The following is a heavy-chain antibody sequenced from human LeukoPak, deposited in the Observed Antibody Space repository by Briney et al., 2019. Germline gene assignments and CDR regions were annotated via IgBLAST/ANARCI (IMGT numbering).Heavy chain of an antibody. Sequence: PGGSLRLSCAASGFTFDDYAMHWVRQAPGKGLEWVSLISWDGGSTYYADSVKGRFTISRDNSKNSLYLQMNSLRAEDTALYYCVKDQSSSGYYYHFDYWGQGTLVTVSS. CDR1: GFTFDDYA. CDR2: ISWDGGST. CDR3: VKDQSSSGYYYHFDY. V-gene: IGHV3-43D*04. J-gene: IGHJ4*02. D-gene: IGHD3-22*01.